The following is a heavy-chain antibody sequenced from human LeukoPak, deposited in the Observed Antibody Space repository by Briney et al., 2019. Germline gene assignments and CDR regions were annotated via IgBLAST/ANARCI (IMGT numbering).Heavy chain of an antibody. V-gene: IGHV1-2*02. CDR3: ARAITMIVVVPGY. CDR1: GYTFTGYY. Sequence: ASVKVSCKASGYTFTGYYMHWVRQAPGQGLEWMGWINPNSGGTNYAQKFQGRVTMTRDTSISTAYMELSRLRSDDTAVYYCARAITMIVVVPGYWGLGTLVTVSS. CDR2: INPNSGGT. J-gene: IGHJ4*02. D-gene: IGHD3-22*01.